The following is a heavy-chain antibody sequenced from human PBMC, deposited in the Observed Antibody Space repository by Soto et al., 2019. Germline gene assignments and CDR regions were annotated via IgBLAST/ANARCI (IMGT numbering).Heavy chain of an antibody. CDR1: GYTFTGYY. Sequence: QVQLVQSGAEVKKPGASVKVSCKASGYTFTGYYMHWVRQAPGQGLEWMGWVNPNSGGTNYAQKFQGRATMTRDTSTSTGCMELSRLTSDDTAVYYSARRGKYWQQLAAPLRYSGQGTLVTVYS. J-gene: IGHJ4*02. CDR3: ARRGKYWQQLAAPLRY. D-gene: IGHD6-13*01. V-gene: IGHV1-2*02. CDR2: VNPNSGGT.